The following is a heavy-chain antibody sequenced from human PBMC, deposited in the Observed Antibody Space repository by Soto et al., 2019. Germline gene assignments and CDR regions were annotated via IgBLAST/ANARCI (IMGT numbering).Heavy chain of an antibody. D-gene: IGHD3-3*01. Sequence: SETLSLTCAVYGGSFSGYYWSWIRQPPGKGLEWIGEINHSGSTNYNPSLKSRVTISVDTSKNQFSLKLSSVTAADTAVYYCARGLGRSPRNGMDVWGQGTTVTVSS. CDR3: ARGLGRSPRNGMDV. CDR1: GGSFSGYY. CDR2: INHSGST. J-gene: IGHJ6*02. V-gene: IGHV4-34*01.